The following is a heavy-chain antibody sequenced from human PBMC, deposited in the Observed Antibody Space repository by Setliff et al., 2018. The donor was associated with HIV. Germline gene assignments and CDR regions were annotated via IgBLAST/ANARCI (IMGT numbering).Heavy chain of an antibody. Sequence: PSETLSLTCVVSGDSISRSRYYWGWIRQPPGKGLEWIGSFYYSGSTSYNPSLKSRVTISGDTSKNQVSLRLSSVTAADTAVYYCARAPPGIQNDAFDVWGQGTMVTVSS. CDR1: GDSISRSRYY. J-gene: IGHJ3*01. V-gene: IGHV4-39*01. CDR2: FYYSGST. CDR3: ARAPPGIQNDAFDV.